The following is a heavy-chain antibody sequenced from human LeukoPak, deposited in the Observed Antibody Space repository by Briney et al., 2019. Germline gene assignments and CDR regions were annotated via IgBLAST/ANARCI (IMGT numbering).Heavy chain of an antibody. Sequence: SETLSLTCTVSGGSISSYYWSWIRQPPGPGLEWIGYIYTSGSTNYHPSLKSRVTISVDTSKNQFSLKLSSVTAADTAVYYCARWSAYCSSTSCLNWFDPWGQGTLVTVSS. CDR2: IYTSGST. V-gene: IGHV4-4*09. J-gene: IGHJ5*02. D-gene: IGHD2-2*01. CDR3: ARWSAYCSSTSCLNWFDP. CDR1: GGSISSYY.